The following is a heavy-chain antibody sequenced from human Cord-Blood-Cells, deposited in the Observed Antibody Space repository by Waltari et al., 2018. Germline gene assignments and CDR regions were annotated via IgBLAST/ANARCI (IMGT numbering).Heavy chain of an antibody. J-gene: IGHJ4*02. CDR3: ARADHSNYFDY. Sequence: QVQLQQWGAGLLKPTETLSLTCAVYAGSFSGSYSTWIRQPPGKGLEWIGEINHSGSTNYNPSLNSRVTISVDTSKNQFSRKLSSVTAADTAVYYCARADHSNYFDYWGQGTLVTVSS. CDR2: INHSGST. D-gene: IGHD4-4*01. CDR1: AGSFSGSY. V-gene: IGHV4-34*01.